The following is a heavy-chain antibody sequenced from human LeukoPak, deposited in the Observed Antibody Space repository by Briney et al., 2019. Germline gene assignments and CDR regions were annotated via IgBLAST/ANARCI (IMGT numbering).Heavy chain of an antibody. D-gene: IGHD5/OR15-5a*01. CDR2: IRFDGSNK. V-gene: IGHV3-30*02. J-gene: IGHJ4*02. CDR1: RFTFGSFD. Sequence: GSLRLSCAASRFTFGSFDMHWVRQAPGKGLEWVTFIRFDGSNKYYADSVKGRLTISRDNSKNTLYLQMSSLRPEDTAVYYCARQIGVSIDYWGQGTLVTVSS. CDR3: ARQIGVSIDY.